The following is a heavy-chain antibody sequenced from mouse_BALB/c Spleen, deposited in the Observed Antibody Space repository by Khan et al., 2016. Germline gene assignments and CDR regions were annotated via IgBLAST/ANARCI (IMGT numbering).Heavy chain of an antibody. Sequence: EVQLQESGGGLVQPGGSLKLSCAASGFDFSKYWMSWVRQAPGKGLEWIGEINPDSSTINYTPSLKDKFIISRDNAKNTLYLQMSKVRSDDTSLYYCARLGYYGTMDYWGQGTSVTVSS. CDR3: ARLGYYGTMDY. J-gene: IGHJ4*01. D-gene: IGHD1-1*01. CDR1: GFDFSKYW. CDR2: INPDSSTI. V-gene: IGHV4-1*02.